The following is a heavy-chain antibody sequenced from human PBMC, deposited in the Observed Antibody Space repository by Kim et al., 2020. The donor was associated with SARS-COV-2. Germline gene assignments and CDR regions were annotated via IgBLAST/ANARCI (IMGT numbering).Heavy chain of an antibody. CDR2: INGDGSTT. CDR3: ARGPTDYFELNFGP. D-gene: IGHD3-22*01. Sequence: GGSLRLSCAASGFTFISYWMHWVRQVPGKGLVWVSRINGDGSTTSYADSVKGRFTISRDNAKNTLYLQMNSLRAEDAAVYYCARGPTDYFELNFGPWGQGTLVTVST. V-gene: IGHV3-74*01. J-gene: IGHJ5*02. CDR1: GFTFISYW.